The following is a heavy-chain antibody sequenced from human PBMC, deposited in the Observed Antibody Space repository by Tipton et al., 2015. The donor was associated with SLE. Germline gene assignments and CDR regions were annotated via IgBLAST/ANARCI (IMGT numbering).Heavy chain of an antibody. CDR3: ARDGGAAGPFDY. CDR1: GFTFSSYA. J-gene: IGHJ4*02. CDR2: ISYDGSNK. Sequence: SLRLSCAASGFTFSSYAMHWVRQAPGKGLEWVAVISYDGSNKYYADSVKGRFTISRDNSKNTLYLQMNSLRAEDTAVYYCARDGGAAGPFDYWGQGTLVTVSS. D-gene: IGHD6-13*01. V-gene: IGHV3-30*04.